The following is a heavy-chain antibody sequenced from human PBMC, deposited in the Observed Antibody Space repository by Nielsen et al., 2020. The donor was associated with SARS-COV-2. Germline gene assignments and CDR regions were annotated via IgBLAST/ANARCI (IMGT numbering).Heavy chain of an antibody. D-gene: IGHD6-13*01. J-gene: IGHJ5*02. Sequence: ASVPVSCKASGYTFAGYYLHWVRRVPGQGLEWMGWINPTSGDPHYAQKFQGRVTLSRDTSISTAYLEMDRLTFDDTAVYYCARDRGSSWSNHFDPWGQGTQVTVSS. CDR2: INPTSGDP. CDR1: GYTFAGYY. V-gene: IGHV1-2*02. CDR3: ARDRGSSWSNHFDP.